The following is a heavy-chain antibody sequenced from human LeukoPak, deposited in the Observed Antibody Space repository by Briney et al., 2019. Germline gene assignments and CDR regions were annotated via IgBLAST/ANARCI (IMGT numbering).Heavy chain of an antibody. Sequence: ASVKVSCKASGGTFSSYAISWVRQAPGQGLEWMGRIIPILGIANYAQKFQGRVTITADKSTSTAYMELSSLRAEDTAVYYCARYRAVAGPYFDYWGQGTLVTVSS. CDR3: ARYRAVAGPYFDY. CDR1: GGTFSSYA. V-gene: IGHV1-69*04. CDR2: IIPILGIA. D-gene: IGHD6-19*01. J-gene: IGHJ4*02.